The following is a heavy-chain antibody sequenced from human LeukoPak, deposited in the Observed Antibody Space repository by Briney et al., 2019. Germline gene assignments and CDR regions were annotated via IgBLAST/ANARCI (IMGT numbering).Heavy chain of an antibody. CDR3: AKDVRVGGGGMDV. J-gene: IGHJ6*02. Sequence: GGSLRLSCAASGFTFSTYVMTWVRQAPGKGLEWVSLISAGGDNTYYADSVKGRFTISRDNSKNTVSLQMNSLRAEDTAVYYCAKDVRVGGGGMDVWGQGTPVTVSS. D-gene: IGHD1-26*01. V-gene: IGHV3-23*01. CDR1: GFTFSTYV. CDR2: ISAGGDNT.